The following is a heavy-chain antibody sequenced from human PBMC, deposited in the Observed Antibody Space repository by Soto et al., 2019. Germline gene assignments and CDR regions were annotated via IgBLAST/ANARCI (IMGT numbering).Heavy chain of an antibody. Sequence: SGGSLRLSCAASGFTFSSYGMHWVRQAPGKGLEWVAVIWYDGSNKYYADSVKGRFTISGDNSKNTLYLQMNSLRAEDTAVYYCARALTGTTNDYYYGMDVWGQGTTVTVCS. CDR1: GFTFSSYG. J-gene: IGHJ6*02. CDR3: ARALTGTTNDYYYGMDV. D-gene: IGHD1-7*01. CDR2: IWYDGSNK. V-gene: IGHV3-33*08.